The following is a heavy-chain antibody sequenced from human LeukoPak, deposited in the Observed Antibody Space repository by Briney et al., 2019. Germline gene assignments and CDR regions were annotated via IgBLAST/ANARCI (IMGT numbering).Heavy chain of an antibody. CDR1: GASISSYY. Sequence: PSETLSLTCTVSGASISSYYWSWIRQPAGKALEWIGRLSTSGTTNYNPSLKRGVTMSRDTSKNQVSLKLSSVTAADTAVYYCARGRDSDYPGVFDFWGQGTVVTVSS. V-gene: IGHV4-4*07. J-gene: IGHJ3*01. CDR2: LSTSGTT. D-gene: IGHD4-11*01. CDR3: ARGRDSDYPGVFDF.